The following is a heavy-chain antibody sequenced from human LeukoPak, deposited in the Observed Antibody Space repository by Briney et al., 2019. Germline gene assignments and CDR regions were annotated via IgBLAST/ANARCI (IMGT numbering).Heavy chain of an antibody. CDR1: GGSISSSSYY. CDR2: IYYSGST. J-gene: IGHJ6*03. Sequence: SSETLSLTCTVSGGSISSSSYYWGWIRQPPGKGLEWIGSIYYSGSTYYNPSLKSRVTISVDTSKNQFSLKLTSVTAADTAVYYCARIERDGSGKPPYYYYYMDVWGKGTTVTVSS. CDR3: ARIERDGSGKPPYYYYYMDV. V-gene: IGHV4-39*07. D-gene: IGHD3-10*01.